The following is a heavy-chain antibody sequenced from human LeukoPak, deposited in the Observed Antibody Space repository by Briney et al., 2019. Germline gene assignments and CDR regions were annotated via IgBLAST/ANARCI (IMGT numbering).Heavy chain of an antibody. CDR2: ISTTGSSI. D-gene: IGHD6-19*01. CDR3: ARVQRGIAVALDY. CDR1: GFTFSKYA. J-gene: IGHJ4*02. V-gene: IGHV3-48*03. Sequence: GGSLRLSCADSGFTFSKYAMTWVRQAPGKGLEWVSYISTTGSSIYYADSVKGRFTISRDNVKNLLYLQMNSLRAEDTAVYYCARVQRGIAVALDYWGQGTLGTVSS.